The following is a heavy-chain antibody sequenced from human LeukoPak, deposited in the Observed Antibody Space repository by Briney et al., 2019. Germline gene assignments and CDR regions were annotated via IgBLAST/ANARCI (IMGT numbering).Heavy chain of an antibody. J-gene: IGHJ5*02. D-gene: IGHD1-14*01. CDR1: GYTFTSYG. Sequence: ASVKVSCKASGYTFTSYGISWVRQAPGQGLEWMGVINPSGDGTNYPQRFQGRVTLTRDTSTSTVYMELSSLRSEDTAIYYCAKETPNTGWFDPWGQGTLVTVSS. CDR3: AKETPNTGWFDP. V-gene: IGHV1-46*01. CDR2: INPSGDGT.